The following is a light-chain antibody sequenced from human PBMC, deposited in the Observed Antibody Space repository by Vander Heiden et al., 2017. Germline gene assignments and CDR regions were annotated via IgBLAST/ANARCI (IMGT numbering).Light chain of an antibody. V-gene: IGKV2-28*01. J-gene: IGKJ1*01. CDR2: LGS. CDR1: QSLLHSDGYIY. Sequence: DIVMTQFPLSLPVTPGEPASIYCRSSQSLLHSDGYIYLDWFLQKPGQSPKLLIYLGSTRASGVPDRFSGSGSGTDFTLQISRVEAEDVGIYYCMQALQTPRTFGRGTKVEIK. CDR3: MQALQTPRT.